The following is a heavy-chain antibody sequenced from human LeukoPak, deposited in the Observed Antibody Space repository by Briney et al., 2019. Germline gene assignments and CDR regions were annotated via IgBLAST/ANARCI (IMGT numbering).Heavy chain of an antibody. V-gene: IGHV3-30*04. J-gene: IGHJ4*02. D-gene: IGHD5-12*01. CDR2: ISYDGSNK. CDR1: GFTFSSYA. Sequence: HPGGSLRLSCAASGFTFSSYAMSWVRQAPGKGLEWVAVISYDGSNKYYADSVKGRFTISRDNSKNTLYLQMNSLRAEDTAVYYCARVPYSGYDWDFDYWGPGTLVTVSS. CDR3: ARVPYSGYDWDFDY.